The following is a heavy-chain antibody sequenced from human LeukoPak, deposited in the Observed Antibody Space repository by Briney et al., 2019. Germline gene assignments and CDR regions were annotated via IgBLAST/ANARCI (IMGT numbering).Heavy chain of an antibody. D-gene: IGHD6-19*01. CDR2: ISWNSGSI. CDR1: GFTFDDYA. J-gene: IGHJ3*02. CDR3: AKEGQWLVRYAFDI. Sequence: PGGSLRLSCAASGFTFDDYAMHWVRQAPGKGLEWVSGISWNSGSIGYADSVKGRFTISRDNAKNSLYLQMNSLRAEDTALYYCAKEGQWLVRYAFDIWGQGTMVTVSS. V-gene: IGHV3-9*01.